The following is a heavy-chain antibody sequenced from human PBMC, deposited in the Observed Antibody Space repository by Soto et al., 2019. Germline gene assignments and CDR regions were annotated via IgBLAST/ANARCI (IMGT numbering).Heavy chain of an antibody. Sequence: ASVKVSCKASGFTFTSSAVQWVRQARGQRLEWMGWINPNSGSTNYAQKFQDWVTITRDTSISTAYMELSRLRSDDTAVYYCARGHMTTVTGLYYYYMDVWGKGTTVTVSS. D-gene: IGHD4-4*01. CDR2: INPNSGST. V-gene: IGHV1-2*04. CDR3: ARGHMTTVTGLYYYYMDV. J-gene: IGHJ6*03. CDR1: GFTFTSSA.